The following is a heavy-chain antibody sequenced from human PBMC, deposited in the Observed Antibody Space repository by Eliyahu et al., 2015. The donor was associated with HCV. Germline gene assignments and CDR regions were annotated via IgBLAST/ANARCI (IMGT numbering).Heavy chain of an antibody. Sequence: QVQLVESGGGVVQPGGSLRLSCAGSGFTFSRHGMHWVRXAPGKGREGVAXXWVGGETTYADSVXGRFTISRDDSKNTLYLQMNSLRAEDTAVYYCARDLGHCSGGRCFSSYFDYWGQGAPVTVSS. CDR3: ARDLGHCSGGRCFSSYFDY. V-gene: IGHV3-33*01. J-gene: IGHJ4*02. CDR2: XWVGGETT. D-gene: IGHD2-15*01. CDR1: GFTFSRHG.